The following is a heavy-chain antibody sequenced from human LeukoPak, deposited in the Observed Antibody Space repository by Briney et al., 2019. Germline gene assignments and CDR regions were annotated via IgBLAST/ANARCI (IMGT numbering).Heavy chain of an antibody. CDR1: GGSFSGYY. D-gene: IGHD3-10*01. J-gene: IGHJ2*01. V-gene: IGHV4-34*01. CDR2: INHSGST. CDR3: ARGFVRAQQL. Sequence: SETLSLTCAVYGGSFSGYYWSWIRQPPGKGLEWIGEINHSGSTNYNPSLKSRVTISVDTSKNQFSLKLSSVTAADTAVYYCARGFVRAQQLWGRGTLVTVSS.